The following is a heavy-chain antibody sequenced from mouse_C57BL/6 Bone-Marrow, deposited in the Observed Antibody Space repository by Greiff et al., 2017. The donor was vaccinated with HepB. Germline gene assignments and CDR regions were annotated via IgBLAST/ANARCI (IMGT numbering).Heavy chain of an antibody. D-gene: IGHD1-1*02. CDR3: ARDRLWSYAMDY. Sequence: EVQVVESGGGLVKPGGSLKLSCAASGFTFSSYAMSWVRQTPEKRLEWVATISDGGSYTYYPDNVKGRFTISRDNAKNNLYLQMSHLKSEDTAMYYCARDRLWSYAMDYWGQGTSVTVSS. CDR2: ISDGGSYT. J-gene: IGHJ4*01. V-gene: IGHV5-4*01. CDR1: GFTFSSYA.